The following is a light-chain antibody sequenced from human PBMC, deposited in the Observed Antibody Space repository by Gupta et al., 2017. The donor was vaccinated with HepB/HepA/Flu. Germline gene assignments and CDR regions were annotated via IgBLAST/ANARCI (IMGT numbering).Light chain of an antibody. V-gene: IGKV3-11*01. CDR2: AAS. CDR3: QQRNSSMCT. J-gene: IGKJ2*02. Sequence: EIVFTQSPATLSLSPGERATLSCRASQSISSYLAWYQQKPGQAPRLLIYAASNRVTGIPARFSGSGSGTDFTLTISSLEPEDFAVYYCQQRNSSMCTFGQGTKVEIK. CDR1: QSISSY.